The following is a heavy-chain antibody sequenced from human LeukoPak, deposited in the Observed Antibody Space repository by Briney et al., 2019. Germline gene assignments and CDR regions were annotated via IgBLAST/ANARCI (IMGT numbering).Heavy chain of an antibody. D-gene: IGHD4-17*01. CDR1: GFTFSSYA. J-gene: IGHJ4*02. V-gene: IGHV3-23*01. CDR3: AKLSSHHDYGDYFSDY. Sequence: GGSLRLSCAASGFTFSSYAMSWVRQAPGKGLEWVSGISGSGGSTYYADSVKGRFTISRDNSKNTLYLQMNSLRAEDTAVYYCAKLSSHHDYGDYFSDYWGQGTLVTVSS. CDR2: ISGSGGST.